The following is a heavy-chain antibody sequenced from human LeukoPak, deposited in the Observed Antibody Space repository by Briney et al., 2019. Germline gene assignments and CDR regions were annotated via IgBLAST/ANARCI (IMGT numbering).Heavy chain of an antibody. CDR2: ISGGGVTT. CDR1: EFTFSGAW. Sequence: GGSLRLSCVASEFTFSGAWMHWARQAPGKGLEWVSGISGGGVTTYYADSVKGRFTISRDNSKNTLYLQMNSLRADDTAIYYCARNQQLGGHSYYYYGMDVWGQGTTVTVSS. J-gene: IGHJ6*02. D-gene: IGHD3-16*01. V-gene: IGHV3-23*01. CDR3: ARNQQLGGHSYYYYGMDV.